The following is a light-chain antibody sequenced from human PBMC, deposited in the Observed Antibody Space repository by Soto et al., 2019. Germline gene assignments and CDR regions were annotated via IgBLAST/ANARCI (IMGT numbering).Light chain of an antibody. CDR2: DVT. CDR3: MCYAGGNNWV. V-gene: IGLV2-8*01. CDR1: SSDVGTHGY. J-gene: IGLJ3*02. Sequence: QSVLTQPPSASRSPGQSVTISCTGTSSDVGTHGYVSWYQQHAGKAPKLVIYDVTKRPSGVPDRFSGSKSGNTASLTVSGLQAEDEADYYCMCYAGGNNWVFGGGTKVTVL.